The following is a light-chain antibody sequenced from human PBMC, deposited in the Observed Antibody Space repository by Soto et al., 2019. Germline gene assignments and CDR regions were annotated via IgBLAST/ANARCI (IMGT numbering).Light chain of an antibody. J-gene: IGKJ5*01. CDR2: GVS. Sequence: DIQMTQSPSSLSASVGDKVTITCRASQSISSSLNWYQQKSGKAPNLLIYGVSRLQGGVPSRFSGSGSGTDFTLSISSLQPEDFATYYCQQSYTAPSITFCQGTRLEIK. CDR3: QQSYTAPSIT. CDR1: QSISSS. V-gene: IGKV1-39*01.